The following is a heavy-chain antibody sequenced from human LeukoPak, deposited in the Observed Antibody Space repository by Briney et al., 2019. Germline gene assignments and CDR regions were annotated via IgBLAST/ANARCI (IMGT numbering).Heavy chain of an antibody. D-gene: IGHD6-19*01. V-gene: IGHV3-7*01. CDR1: KITFSSYW. J-gene: IGHJ3*02. Sequence: GGSLRLSCTSSKITFSSYWMSWVRQAPGKGLEWVANIKQDGSEKYYVDSLKGRFTISRDNAKNSLYLQMNSLRAEDTAVYYCATSQTASGRYGNAFDIWGQRTMVTVSS. CDR2: IKQDGSEK. CDR3: ATSQTASGRYGNAFDI.